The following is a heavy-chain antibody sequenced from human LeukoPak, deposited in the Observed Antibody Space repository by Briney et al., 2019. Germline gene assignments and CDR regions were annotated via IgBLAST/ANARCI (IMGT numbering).Heavy chain of an antibody. V-gene: IGHV4-38-2*02. D-gene: IGHD3-9*01. CDR1: GYSISSGYY. CDR2: FYHSGST. J-gene: IGHJ4*02. Sequence: KASETLSLTCSVSGYSISSGYYWGWIRQPPGKGLEWIGTFYHSGSTYYNPSLKSRVTMSVDTSKNQFSLKLSSVTAADTAVYFCTRVGGSRLIGYYFESWGQGTLVTVSS. CDR3: TRVGGSRLIGYYFES.